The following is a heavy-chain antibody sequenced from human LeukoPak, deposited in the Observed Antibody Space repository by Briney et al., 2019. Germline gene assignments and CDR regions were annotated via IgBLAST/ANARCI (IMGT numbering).Heavy chain of an antibody. Sequence: SQTLSLTCAISGDSVSRDTAAWSWVRQSPSRGLEWLGRTYYRSKWYNDYAVSVKSRITINPDTSKNQFSLQLNSVTPEDTAVYYCARHITMIVVVNFDYWGQGTLVTVSS. CDR3: ARHITMIVVVNFDY. D-gene: IGHD3-22*01. CDR1: GDSVSRDTAA. J-gene: IGHJ4*02. V-gene: IGHV6-1*01. CDR2: TYYRSKWYN.